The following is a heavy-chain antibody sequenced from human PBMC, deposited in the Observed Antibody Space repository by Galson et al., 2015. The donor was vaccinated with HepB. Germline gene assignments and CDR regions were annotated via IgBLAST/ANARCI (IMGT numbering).Heavy chain of an antibody. J-gene: IGHJ4*02. CDR1: GFTFSSYA. D-gene: IGHD2-2*01. CDR3: AKHPDIVVVPAANGHVDY. V-gene: IGHV3-23*01. CDR2: ISGSGGST. Sequence: SLRLSCAASGFTFSSYAMSWVRQAPGKGLEWVSAISGSGGSTYYADSVKGRFTISRDNSKNTLYLQMNSLRAEDTAVYYCAKHPDIVVVPAANGHVDYWGQGTLVTVSS.